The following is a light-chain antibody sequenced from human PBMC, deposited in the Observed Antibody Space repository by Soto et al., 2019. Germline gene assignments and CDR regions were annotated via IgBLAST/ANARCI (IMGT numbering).Light chain of an antibody. CDR2: GTS. Sequence: EIVLTQSPGTLSSSPGERATLSCRASQSVSSKYLAWYQQKPGQAPRVLIYGTSIRASGVPERFSGGGSGPDFTLTITRLEPEDFAVYYCQQYGSSLSTFGPGTKVDIK. J-gene: IGKJ3*01. CDR1: QSVSSKY. V-gene: IGKV3-20*01. CDR3: QQYGSSLST.